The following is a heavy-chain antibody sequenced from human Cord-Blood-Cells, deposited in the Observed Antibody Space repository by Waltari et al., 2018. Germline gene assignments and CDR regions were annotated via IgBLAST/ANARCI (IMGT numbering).Heavy chain of an antibody. CDR3: TRHTVAGDY. J-gene: IGHJ4*02. CDR1: GFTFSGSA. D-gene: IGHD6-19*01. CDR2: IRSKANSYAT. V-gene: IGHV3-73*02. Sequence: EVQLVESGGGLVQPGGSLKLACDASGFTFSGSAMPCVRQASGKGLEWVGRIRSKANSYATAYAASVKGRFTISRDDSKNTAYLQMNSLKTEDTAVYYCTRHTVAGDYWGQGTLVTVSS.